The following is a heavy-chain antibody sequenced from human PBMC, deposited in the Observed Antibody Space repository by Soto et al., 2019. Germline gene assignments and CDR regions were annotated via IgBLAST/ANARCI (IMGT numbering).Heavy chain of an antibody. Sequence: KPSETLSLTCAVYGGSFSGYYWSWIRQPPGKGLEWIGEIDHSGSTNYNPSLKSRVTISVDTSKNQFSLKLSSVTAADTAVYYCARRPGSGTYYDFWSGYNYYFDYWGQGTLVTVSS. CDR1: GGSFSGYY. D-gene: IGHD3-3*01. V-gene: IGHV4-34*01. J-gene: IGHJ4*02. CDR3: ARRPGSGTYYDFWSGYNYYFDY. CDR2: IDHSGST.